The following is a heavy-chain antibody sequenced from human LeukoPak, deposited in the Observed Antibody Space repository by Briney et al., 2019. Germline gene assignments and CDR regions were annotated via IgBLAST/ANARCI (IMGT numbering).Heavy chain of an antibody. CDR1: GFTFSSYG. D-gene: IGHD3-10*01. CDR3: AAFHDSGSYYYYCGMDV. CDR2: IWYDGSNK. Sequence: PGGSLRLSCAAYGFTFSSYGMHWVRQAPGKGLEWVAVIWYDGSNKYYADSVKGRFTVSRDNSKNTLYLQMNSLRAEDTAVYYCAAFHDSGSYYYYCGMDVWGQGTTVTVSS. V-gene: IGHV3-33*01. J-gene: IGHJ6*02.